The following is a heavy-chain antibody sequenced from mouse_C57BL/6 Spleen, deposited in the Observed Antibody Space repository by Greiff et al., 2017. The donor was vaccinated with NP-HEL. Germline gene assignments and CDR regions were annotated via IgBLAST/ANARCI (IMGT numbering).Heavy chain of an antibody. V-gene: IGHV1-9*01. Sequence: QVQLQQSGAELMKPGASVKLSCKATGYTFTGYWIEWVKQRPGHGLEWIGEILPGSGSTNYNEKFKGKATFTADTSSNTAYMQLSSLTTEDSAIYYCARRAESIRRGRFAYWGQGTLVTVSA. D-gene: IGHD2-12*01. J-gene: IGHJ3*01. CDR1: GYTFTGYW. CDR3: ARRAESIRRGRFAY. CDR2: ILPGSGST.